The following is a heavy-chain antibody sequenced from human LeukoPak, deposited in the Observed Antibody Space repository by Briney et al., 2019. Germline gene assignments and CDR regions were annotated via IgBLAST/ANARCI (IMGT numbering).Heavy chain of an antibody. CDR3: ARDHSGSYFL. J-gene: IGHJ4*02. D-gene: IGHD1-26*01. CDR1: GDSSSNSIYY. Sequence: KSSETLSLTCTVSGDSSSNSIYYWGWIRQPPGKGLEWIGSIDYSGSTYYNPSLRSRATISIDTSKNQFSLKLSSVTAADTAVYYCARDHSGSYFLWGQGTLVTVSS. V-gene: IGHV4-39*07. CDR2: IDYSGST.